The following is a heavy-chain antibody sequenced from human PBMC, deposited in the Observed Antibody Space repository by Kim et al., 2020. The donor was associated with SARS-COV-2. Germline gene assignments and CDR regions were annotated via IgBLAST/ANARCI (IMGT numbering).Heavy chain of an antibody. CDR1: GYTFTSYG. D-gene: IGHD6-13*01. V-gene: IGHV1-18*01. Sequence: ASVKVSCKASGYTFTSYGISWVRQAPGQGLEWMGWISAYNGNTNYAQNLQGRVTMTTDTSTSTAYMELRSLRSDDTAVYYCARDLRGAAAGTEGVDYWGQGTLVTVSS. J-gene: IGHJ4*02. CDR3: ARDLRGAAAGTEGVDY. CDR2: ISAYNGNT.